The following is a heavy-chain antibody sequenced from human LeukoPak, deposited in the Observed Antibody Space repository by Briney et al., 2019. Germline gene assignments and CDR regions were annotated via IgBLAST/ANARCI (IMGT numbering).Heavy chain of an antibody. CDR1: GGSFSGYY. CDR3: ARGRSYYYDSSGYYTQD. Sequence: SETLSLTCAVYGGSFSGYYWSWIRQPPGKGLEWIGEINHSGSTNYNPSLKSRVTISVDTSKNQFSLKLSSVTAADTAVYYCARGRSYYYDSSGYYTQDCGQGTLVTVSS. D-gene: IGHD3-22*01. V-gene: IGHV4-34*01. CDR2: INHSGST. J-gene: IGHJ4*02.